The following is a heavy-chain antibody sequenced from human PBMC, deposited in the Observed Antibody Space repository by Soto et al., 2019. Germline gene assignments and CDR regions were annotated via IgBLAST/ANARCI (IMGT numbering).Heavy chain of an antibody. J-gene: IGHJ4*02. D-gene: IGHD3-3*01. CDR2: IYYSGST. CDR1: GGSISSGGYY. Sequence: QVQLQESGPGLVKPSQTLSLTCSVSGGSISSGGYYWSWIRQHPGKGLEWIGYIYYSGSTYYNPSLKSRVTISVDTSKNRFSLKLSSVTAADTAVYYCARVQSLEWITAYYFDYWGQGTLVTVSS. V-gene: IGHV4-31*03. CDR3: ARVQSLEWITAYYFDY.